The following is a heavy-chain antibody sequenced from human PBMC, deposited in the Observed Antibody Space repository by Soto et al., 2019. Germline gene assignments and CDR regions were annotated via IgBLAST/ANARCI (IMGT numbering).Heavy chain of an antibody. CDR3: ARDSSSSWYYYYGMDV. D-gene: IGHD6-13*01. V-gene: IGHV3-11*06. J-gene: IGHJ6*02. Sequence: QVQLVESGGGLVKPGGSLRLSCAASGFTFSDYYMSWIRQAPGKGLEWVSYISSSSSYTNYADSVKGRFTISGDNAKNSLYLQRNSLRAEGTAVYYCARDSSSSWYYYYGMDVWGQGTTVTVSS. CDR2: ISSSSSYT. CDR1: GFTFSDYY.